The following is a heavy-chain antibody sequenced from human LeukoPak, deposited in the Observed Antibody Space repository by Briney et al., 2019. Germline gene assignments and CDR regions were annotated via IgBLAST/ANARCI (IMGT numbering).Heavy chain of an antibody. J-gene: IGHJ5*02. CDR3: ARAGIPGYCTNVTCSNWLDP. CDR1: GYTFTSYD. CDR2: IIPMFGTP. Sequence: ASVKVSCKASGYTFTSYDINWVRQAPGQGLEWMGGIIPMFGTPNYAQRLQGRVTITADKSTKTAYMELSSLRSEDTAVYYCARAGIPGYCTNVTCSNWLDPWGQGTLVTVSS. V-gene: IGHV1-69*06. D-gene: IGHD2-8*01.